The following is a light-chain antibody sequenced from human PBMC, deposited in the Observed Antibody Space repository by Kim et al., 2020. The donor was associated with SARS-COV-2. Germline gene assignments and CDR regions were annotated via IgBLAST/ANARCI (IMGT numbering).Light chain of an antibody. V-gene: IGKV3-11*01. CDR1: QNIINY. CDR3: QQRSNWPLT. Sequence: WSPGERATLPCRASQNIINYLAWYQQKPGQAPRLLIYDASTRATGIPARFSGSGSGTDFTLTISSLEPEDFAVYYCQQRSNWPLTFGGGTKVDIK. J-gene: IGKJ4*01. CDR2: DAS.